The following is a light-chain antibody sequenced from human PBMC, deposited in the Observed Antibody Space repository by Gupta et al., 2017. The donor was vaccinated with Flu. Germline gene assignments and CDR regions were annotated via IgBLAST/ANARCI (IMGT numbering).Light chain of an antibody. J-gene: IGLJ3*02. CDR1: ALSSQW. CDR2: KAT. Sequence: SDDLTQPPSVSASPGQTATNTCSGHALSSQWGHWLQQKPGQAPLLIIYKATERPSGIPERFSGSYSGPTVTLTIREVQAEDEAVYYCQSSGSNGNGVLFGAGTKLTVL. CDR3: QSSGSNGNGVL. V-gene: IGLV3-25*02.